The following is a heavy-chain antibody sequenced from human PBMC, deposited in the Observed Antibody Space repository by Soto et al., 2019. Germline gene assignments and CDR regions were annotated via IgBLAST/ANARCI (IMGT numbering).Heavy chain of an antibody. CDR1: GDTFSRST. V-gene: IGHV1-69*02. CDR2: IIPMLGMS. Sequence: QVQLVQSGAEVTKPGSSVTVSCTASGDTFSRSTLSWVRQAPGQRLEWMGRIIPMLGMSNSALKFQGRLTISADKYTNKVYMLLNSLRSDDTAVYYCATSYGSGSAHFDSWGQGTLVTVSS. CDR3: ATSYGSGSAHFDS. J-gene: IGHJ4*02. D-gene: IGHD3-10*01.